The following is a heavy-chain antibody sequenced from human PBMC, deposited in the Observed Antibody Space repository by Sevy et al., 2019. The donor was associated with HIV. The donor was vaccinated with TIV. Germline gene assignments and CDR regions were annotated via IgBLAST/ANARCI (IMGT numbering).Heavy chain of an antibody. CDR3: ARDRKVVVITWGWFDP. J-gene: IGHJ5*02. CDR1: GFTFSSYA. Sequence: GGSLRLSCAASGFTFSSYAMHWVRQAPGKGLEWVAVISYDGSNKCYADSVKGRFTISRDNSKNTLYLQMNSLRAEDTAVYYRARDRKVVVITWGWFDPWGQGTLVTVSS. V-gene: IGHV3-30-3*01. CDR2: ISYDGSNK. D-gene: IGHD3-22*01.